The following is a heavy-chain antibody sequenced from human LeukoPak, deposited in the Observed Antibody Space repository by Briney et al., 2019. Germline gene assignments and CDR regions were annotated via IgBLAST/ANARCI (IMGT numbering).Heavy chain of an antibody. J-gene: IGHJ4*02. CDR2: IYYSGST. CDR3: ARDPRCSSTSCYSPAGYFDY. CDR1: GGSISSSSYY. D-gene: IGHD2-2*01. Sequence: SKTLSLTCTVSGGSISSSSYYWGWIRQPPGKGLEWIGSIYYSGSTYYNPSLKSRVTISVDTSKNQFSLKLSSVTAADTAVYYCARDPRCSSTSCYSPAGYFDYWGQGTLVTVSS. V-gene: IGHV4-39*07.